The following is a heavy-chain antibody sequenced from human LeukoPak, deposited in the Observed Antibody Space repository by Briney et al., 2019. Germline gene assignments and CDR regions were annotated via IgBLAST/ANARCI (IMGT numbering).Heavy chain of an antibody. CDR1: GGSISSYY. CDR2: IYYSGST. J-gene: IGHJ4*02. V-gene: IGHV4-59*01. Sequence: PSETLSLTCTVSGGSISSYYWSWIRQPPGKGLEWIGYIYYSGSTNYNPSLKSRVTISVDTSKNQFSLKLSSVTAADTAVYYCAGENGSYSHFDYWGRGTLVTVSS. CDR3: AGENGSYSHFDY. D-gene: IGHD1-26*01.